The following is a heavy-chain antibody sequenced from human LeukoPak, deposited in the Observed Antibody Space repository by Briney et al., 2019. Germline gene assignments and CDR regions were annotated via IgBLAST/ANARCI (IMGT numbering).Heavy chain of an antibody. Sequence: PGGSLRLSCATSGFTFSNYAMSWVRQASGKGLEWVSVISTSAGNTYYADSVKGRFTISRDNSKNTLYLQMNSLRAEDTAVYYCVKALRSSGRSPLDYWGQGTLVTVSS. J-gene: IGHJ4*02. D-gene: IGHD6-19*01. CDR3: VKALRSSGRSPLDY. CDR2: ISTSAGNT. CDR1: GFTFSNYA. V-gene: IGHV3-23*01.